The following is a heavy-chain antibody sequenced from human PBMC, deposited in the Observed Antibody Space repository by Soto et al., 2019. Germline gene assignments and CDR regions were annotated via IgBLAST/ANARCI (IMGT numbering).Heavy chain of an antibody. CDR1: GYTFTSYD. D-gene: IGHD4-4*01. Sequence: ASVKVSCKASGYTFTSYDINWVRQATGQGLEWMGWMNPNSGNTGYAQKFQGRVTMTRNTSISTAYMELSSLRSGDTAVYYCARVYSNYGDYYYYYGMDVWGQGTTVTVSS. V-gene: IGHV1-8*01. CDR2: MNPNSGNT. J-gene: IGHJ6*02. CDR3: ARVYSNYGDYYYYYGMDV.